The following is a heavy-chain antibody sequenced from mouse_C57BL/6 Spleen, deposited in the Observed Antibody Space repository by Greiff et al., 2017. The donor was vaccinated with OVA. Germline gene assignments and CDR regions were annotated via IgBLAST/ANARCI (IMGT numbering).Heavy chain of an antibody. J-gene: IGHJ1*03. CDR3: ARRRSYYEGYFDV. D-gene: IGHD1-1*01. CDR2: IDPSDSYT. V-gene: IGHV1-69*01. CDR1: GYTFTSYW. Sequence: QVQLQQSGAELVMPGASVKLSCKASGYTFTSYWMHWVKQRPGQGLEWIGEIDPSDSYTNYNQKFKGKSTLTVDKSSSTAYMQLSSLTSEDSAVYDCARRRSYYEGYFDVWGTGTTVTVSA.